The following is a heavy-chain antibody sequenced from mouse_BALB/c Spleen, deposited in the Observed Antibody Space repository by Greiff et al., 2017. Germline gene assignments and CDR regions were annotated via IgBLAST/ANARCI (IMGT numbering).Heavy chain of an antibody. V-gene: IGHV3-6*02. CDR2: ISYDGSN. D-gene: IGHD2-4*01. CDR3: AMDYDGGNYLDY. J-gene: IGHJ2*01. Sequence: EVQLQQSGPGLVKPSQSLSLTCSVTGYSITSGYYWNWIRQFPGNKLEWMGYISYDGSNNYNPSLKNRISITRDTSKNQFFLKLNSVTTEDTATYYCAMDYDGGNYLDYWGQGTTLTVSS. CDR1: GYSITSGYY.